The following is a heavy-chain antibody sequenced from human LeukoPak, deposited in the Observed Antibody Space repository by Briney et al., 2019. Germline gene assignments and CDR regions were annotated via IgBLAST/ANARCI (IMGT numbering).Heavy chain of an antibody. V-gene: IGHV3-48*02. J-gene: IGHJ4*02. Sequence: GGSLRLSCAAFGFSFSSYSMNWVRQAPGKGLEWISYIREGSDSVHYADSVKGRFTISRDNAKTSLYLQMNSLRDEDTAVYYCAGDGDWAFEHWGQGTLVTVSS. CDR2: IREGSDSV. CDR3: AGDGDWAFEH. D-gene: IGHD2-21*02. CDR1: GFSFSSYS.